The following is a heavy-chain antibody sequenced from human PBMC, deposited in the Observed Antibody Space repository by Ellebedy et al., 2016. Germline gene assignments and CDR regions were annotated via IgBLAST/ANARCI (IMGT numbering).Heavy chain of an antibody. D-gene: IGHD4-23*01. Sequence: GESLKISCAASGFIFSSYTMNWVRQAPGKGLEWVSSISSSTSYIYYADSLKGRFTISRDNARNSLYLQMNGLRTEDTAVYYCARDRGQGDYGGNLPLDYWGQGTLVTVSS. J-gene: IGHJ4*02. CDR3: ARDRGQGDYGGNLPLDY. CDR1: GFIFSSYT. CDR2: ISSSTSYI. V-gene: IGHV3-21*01.